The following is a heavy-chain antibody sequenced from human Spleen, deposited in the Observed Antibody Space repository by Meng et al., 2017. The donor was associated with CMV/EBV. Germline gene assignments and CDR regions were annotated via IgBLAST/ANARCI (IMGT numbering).Heavy chain of an antibody. V-gene: IGHV3-21*01. D-gene: IGHD3-3*01. J-gene: IGHJ4*02. CDR1: GFTFSSYS. CDR3: ARSAYKLRFLEWLSEMPDY. CDR2: ISSSSSYI. Sequence: GESLKISCAASGFTFSSYSMNWVRQAPGKGLEWVSSISSSSSYIYYADSVKGRFTISRDNAKNSLYLQMNSLRAEDTAVYYCARSAYKLRFLEWLSEMPDYWGQGTLVTVSS.